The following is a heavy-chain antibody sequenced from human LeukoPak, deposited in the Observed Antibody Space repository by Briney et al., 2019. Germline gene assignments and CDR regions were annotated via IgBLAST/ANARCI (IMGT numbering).Heavy chain of an antibody. D-gene: IGHD4-11*01. J-gene: IGHJ3*01. CDR1: GGSVSSGGYY. V-gene: IGHV4-31*03. Sequence: SETLSLTCTVSGGSVSSGGYYWFWIRHPPGKGLEWIGYIYYTGSTSYNPSLKSRLTIAVDTSKNQFSLKLSSVTAADTAVYYCARPLNTVHDTFDVWGQGTMVTVSS. CDR3: ARPLNTVHDTFDV. CDR2: IYYTGST.